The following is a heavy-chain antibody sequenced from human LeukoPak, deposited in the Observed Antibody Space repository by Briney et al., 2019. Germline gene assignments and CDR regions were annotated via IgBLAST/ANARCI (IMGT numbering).Heavy chain of an antibody. CDR1: GYSFTSYS. CDR3: VRSIKVAAGTEFDY. D-gene: IGHD6-13*01. Sequence: ASVKVSCKTSGYSFTSYSLSWVRQAPGQGLEWMGWISTYNGNTSYAQNLQGRLSMTTDTSTTTAYMELRSLRSDDTAVYYCVRSIKVAAGTEFDYWGQGTLVTVSS. V-gene: IGHV1-18*01. J-gene: IGHJ4*02. CDR2: ISTYNGNT.